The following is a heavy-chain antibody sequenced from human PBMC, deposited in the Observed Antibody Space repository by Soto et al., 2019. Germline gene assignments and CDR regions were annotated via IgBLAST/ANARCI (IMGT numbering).Heavy chain of an antibody. CDR3: AKYCSSDVCFDY. V-gene: IGHV3-48*02. CDR2: ISGSGDTK. J-gene: IGHJ4*02. CDR1: GFPFSCCS. Sequence: GGSLRLSCACSGFPFSCCSMNWVRQAPGKGLEWVSFISGSGDTKYYADSVKGRFTISRDNAKNSLYLQMRRLRDEDTAVYYCAKYCSSDVCFDYWGQGNRVTVSS. D-gene: IGHD2-8*01.